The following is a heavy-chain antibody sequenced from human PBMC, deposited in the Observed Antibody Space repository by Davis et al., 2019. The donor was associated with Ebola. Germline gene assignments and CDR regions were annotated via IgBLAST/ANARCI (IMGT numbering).Heavy chain of an antibody. D-gene: IGHD4-23*01. Sequence: MPSETLSLTCTVSGGSISSSNYWGWIRQPPGKGLEWIGSMYYSGTTYYNPSLKSRVTISVDTSKNQFSLKLSSVTAADTAVYYCARGTAYGGNSVWFDPWGQGTLVTVSS. CDR2: MYYSGTT. CDR3: ARGTAYGGNSVWFDP. V-gene: IGHV4-39*07. J-gene: IGHJ5*02. CDR1: GGSISSSNY.